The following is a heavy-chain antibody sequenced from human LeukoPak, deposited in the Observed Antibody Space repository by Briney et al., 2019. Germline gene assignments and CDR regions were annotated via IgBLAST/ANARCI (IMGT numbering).Heavy chain of an antibody. D-gene: IGHD3-10*01. CDR2: IYSGGST. Sequence: GGSLRLSCAASGFTVSSNYMSWVRQAPGKGLEWVSVIYSGGSTYYADSVKGRFTISRHNSKNTLYLQMNSLRAEDTAVYYCARVMVNYYGSGSYYTWGRGTLVTVSS. CDR1: GFTVSSNY. J-gene: IGHJ5*02. V-gene: IGHV3-53*04. CDR3: ARVMVNYYGSGSYYT.